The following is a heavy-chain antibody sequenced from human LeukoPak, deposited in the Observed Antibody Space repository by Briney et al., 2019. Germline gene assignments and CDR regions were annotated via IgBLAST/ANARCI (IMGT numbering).Heavy chain of an antibody. Sequence: GGSLRLSCAASGFTFSSYAMSWVRQAPGKGLEWVSAISGSGGSTYYADSVKGRFTISRDNSKNTLYLQMNSLRAEDTAVYYCARDWAAGLYPLFFYYYGMDVWGQGTTVTVSS. CDR1: GFTFSSYA. J-gene: IGHJ6*02. CDR3: ARDWAAGLYPLFFYYYGMDV. CDR2: ISGSGGST. D-gene: IGHD6-13*01. V-gene: IGHV3-23*01.